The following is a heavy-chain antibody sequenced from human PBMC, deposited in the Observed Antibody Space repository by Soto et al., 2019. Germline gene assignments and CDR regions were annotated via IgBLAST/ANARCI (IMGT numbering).Heavy chain of an antibody. CDR1: GFTFTSSA. CDR2: IVVGSGNT. V-gene: IGHV1-58*01. D-gene: IGHD5-18*01. J-gene: IGHJ4*02. CDR3: AFVKDTAMVPPQFDY. Sequence: ASVKVSCKASGFTFTSSAVQWVRQARGQRLEWIGWIVVGSGNTNYAQKFQERVTITRDMSTSTAYMELSSLRSEDTAVYYCAFVKDTAMVPPQFDYWGQGTLVPGSS.